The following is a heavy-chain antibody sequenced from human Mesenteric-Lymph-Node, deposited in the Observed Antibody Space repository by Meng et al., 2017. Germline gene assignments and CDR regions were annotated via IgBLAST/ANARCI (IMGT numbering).Heavy chain of an antibody. CDR1: GGSFSGYY. V-gene: IGHV4-59*01. CDR3: ARAFSAVAASDY. Sequence: SETLSLTCAVYGGSFSGYYWSWIRQPPGKGLEWIGYIYYSGSTNYNPSLKSRVTISVDTSKNQFSLKLSSVTAADTAVYYCARAFSAVAASDYWGQGTLVTVSS. D-gene: IGHD6-19*01. J-gene: IGHJ4*02. CDR2: IYYSGST.